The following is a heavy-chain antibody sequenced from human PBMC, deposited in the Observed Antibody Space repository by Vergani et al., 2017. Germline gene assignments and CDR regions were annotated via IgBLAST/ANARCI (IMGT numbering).Heavy chain of an antibody. V-gene: IGHV3-23*01. CDR3: TXGSRGYTGYFFDY. Sequence: EVQLLESGGGLVQPGGSLRLSCEASGFRFPGYAMSWVRQAPGKGLGWVSSVSGSSATPYYADSVKGRFIISRDNSKNTLHLQMNSLRADDTAVYYCTXGSRGYTGYFFDYWGQGTLATVSS. J-gene: IGHJ4*02. D-gene: IGHD5-12*01. CDR1: GFRFPGYA. CDR2: VSGSSATP.